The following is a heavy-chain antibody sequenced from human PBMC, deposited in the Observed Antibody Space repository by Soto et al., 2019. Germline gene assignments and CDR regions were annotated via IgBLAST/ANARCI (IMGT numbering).Heavy chain of an antibody. J-gene: IGHJ3*01. CDR3: ATEGSTWKCDSDI. Sequence: QVQLVESGGGVVQPGRSLTLSCAASGFTFSSYGMHWVRQAPGKGLEWVAVISAAGRTTYYADSVKGRFTISRADSKYTRELPMISLRAEETAGYYCATEGSTWKCDSDIWGQGTMVTVSS. CDR2: ISAAGRTT. D-gene: IGHD6-13*01. V-gene: IGHV3-30*03. CDR1: GFTFSSYG.